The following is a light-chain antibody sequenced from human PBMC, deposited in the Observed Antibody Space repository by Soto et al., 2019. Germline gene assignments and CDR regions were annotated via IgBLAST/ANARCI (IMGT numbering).Light chain of an antibody. V-gene: IGLV2-14*01. Sequence: QSALTQPASVSGSPGQSITISCTGTSSDVGNYNYVSWYQQHPGKSPKLMIYEVTDRPSGVSSRFSGSKSGNTASLTISGLQAEEEADYYCSSYTRSSTIMFGGGTKLTVL. CDR2: EVT. J-gene: IGLJ3*02. CDR1: SSDVGNYNY. CDR3: SSYTRSSTIM.